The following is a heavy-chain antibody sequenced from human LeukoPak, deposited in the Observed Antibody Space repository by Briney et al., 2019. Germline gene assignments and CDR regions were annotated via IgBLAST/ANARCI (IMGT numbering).Heavy chain of an antibody. CDR2: INPNSGGT. Sequence: ASVKVSCKASGYTFTGYYMHWVRQAPGQGLEWMGWINPNSGGTNYAQKFQGRVTMTRDASISTAYMELSRLRSDDTAVYYCASVDWNDDGDAFDIWGQGTMVTVSS. D-gene: IGHD1-1*01. CDR3: ASVDWNDDGDAFDI. V-gene: IGHV1-2*02. CDR1: GYTFTGYY. J-gene: IGHJ3*02.